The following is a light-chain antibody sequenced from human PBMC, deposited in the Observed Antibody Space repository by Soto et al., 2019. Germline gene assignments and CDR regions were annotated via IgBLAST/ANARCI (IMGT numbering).Light chain of an antibody. CDR2: GAS. Sequence: EIVMTQSPATLSVSPGERATLSCRASQSISSNLAWYQQKPGQAPRLLIYGASTRATGIPARFSGSGSGTAFTLTISSLPSEDFSFYYCHHYNNSPPWTFGQGTKVEIK. J-gene: IGKJ1*01. CDR1: QSISSN. V-gene: IGKV3-15*01. CDR3: HHYNNSPPWT.